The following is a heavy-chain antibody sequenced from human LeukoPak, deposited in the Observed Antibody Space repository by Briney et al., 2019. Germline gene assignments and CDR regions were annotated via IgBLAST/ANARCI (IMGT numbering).Heavy chain of an antibody. V-gene: IGHV3-23*01. Sequence: GGSLRLSCAASGFTFSSYGMSWVRQAPGKGLEWVSGISGSANSTDYADSVKGRFTISRDNSKNTLCLQMNSLRAEDTAVYYCTVGYYYDSSGSGPDYWGQGTLVTVSS. D-gene: IGHD3-22*01. CDR1: GFTFSSYG. CDR2: ISGSANST. J-gene: IGHJ4*02. CDR3: TVGYYYDSSGSGPDY.